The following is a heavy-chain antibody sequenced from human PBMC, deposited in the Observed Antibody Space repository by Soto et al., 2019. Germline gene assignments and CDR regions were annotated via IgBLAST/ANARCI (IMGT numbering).Heavy chain of an antibody. CDR3: ARSSADGGTCCSLDY. CDR1: GYTFTNYA. CDR2: IIPAIGKT. J-gene: IGHJ4*02. Sequence: ASVKVSCRTSGYTFTNYAIHWVRQAPGQRLEWMGWIIPAIGKTKYSENFQARLTITRDTSASTAYMDLSSLRSEDTAVYYCARSSADGGTCCSLDYWGEGTLVTVSS. V-gene: IGHV1-3*01. D-gene: IGHD2-2*01.